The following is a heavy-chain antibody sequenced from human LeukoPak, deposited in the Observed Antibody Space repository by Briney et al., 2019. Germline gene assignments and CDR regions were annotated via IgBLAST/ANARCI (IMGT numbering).Heavy chain of an antibody. Sequence: ASVKVSCKASGYTFTGYYMHWVRQAPGQGLEWMGWINPNSGGTNYAQKFQGWVTMTRDTSISTAYMELSRLRSDDTAVYYCARETTGTTLYALDIWGQGTMVTVSS. CDR2: INPNSGGT. D-gene: IGHD1-1*01. V-gene: IGHV1-2*04. CDR3: ARETTGTTLYALDI. J-gene: IGHJ3*02. CDR1: GYTFTGYY.